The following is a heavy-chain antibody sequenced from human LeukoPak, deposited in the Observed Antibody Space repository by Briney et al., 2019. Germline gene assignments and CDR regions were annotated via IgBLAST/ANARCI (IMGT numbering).Heavy chain of an antibody. D-gene: IGHD3-22*01. CDR2: IKQDGSEK. CDR1: GFTFSSYW. V-gene: IGHV3-7*01. J-gene: IGHJ4*02. CDR3: ASTYDSSGQPPAY. Sequence: GGSLRLSCAASGFTFSSYWMSWVRQAPGKGLGWVANIKQDGSEKYYVDSVKGRFTISRDNAKNSLYLQMNSLRAEDTAVYYCASTYDSSGQPPAYWGQGTLVTVSS.